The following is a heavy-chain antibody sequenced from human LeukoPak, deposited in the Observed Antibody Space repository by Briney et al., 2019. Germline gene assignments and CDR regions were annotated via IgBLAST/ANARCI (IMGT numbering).Heavy chain of an antibody. D-gene: IGHD5-24*01. CDR2: INTDGSTT. CDR1: GFTFSSYW. CDR3: AKQMAVDYFDY. Sequence: GGSLRLSCAASGFTFSSYWMHWVRQAPGKGLVWVSHINTDGSTTTYADSVKGRFTISRDNAKNTVYLQMNSLKPEDTAVYYCAKQMAVDYFDYWGQGTLVTVSS. J-gene: IGHJ4*02. V-gene: IGHV3-74*01.